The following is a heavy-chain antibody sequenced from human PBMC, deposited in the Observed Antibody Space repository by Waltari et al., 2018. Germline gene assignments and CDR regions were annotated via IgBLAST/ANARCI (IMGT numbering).Heavy chain of an antibody. V-gene: IGHV4-59*11. J-gene: IGHJ6*02. CDR3: ARDGGTGTPHYYYYYGMDV. Sequence: QVQLQESGPGLVKPSETLSLTCTVSGGSISSHYWRWIRQPPGKGLEWIGYIYYSGSTNYNPSLKSRVTISVDTSKNQFSLKLSSVTAADTAVYYCARDGGTGTPHYYYYYGMDVWGQGTTVTVSS. CDR1: GGSISSHY. CDR2: IYYSGST. D-gene: IGHD1-1*01.